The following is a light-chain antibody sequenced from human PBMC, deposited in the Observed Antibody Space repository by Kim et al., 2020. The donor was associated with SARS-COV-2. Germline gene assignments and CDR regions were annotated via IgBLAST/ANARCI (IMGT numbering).Light chain of an antibody. V-gene: IGKV1-8*01. CDR2: ATS. CDR3: QQYYIFPNT. CDR1: QDISSY. J-gene: IGKJ2*01. Sequence: SASTGDKVTITCRATQDISSYLAWYQQKPGNAPKLLIYATSTVQSGVPSRFSGSGSGTNFSLTISCLQSEDFATYYCQQYYIFPNTFGQGTKLEIK.